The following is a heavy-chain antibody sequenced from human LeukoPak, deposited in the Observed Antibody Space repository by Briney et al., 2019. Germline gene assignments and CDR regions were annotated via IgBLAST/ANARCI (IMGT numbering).Heavy chain of an antibody. Sequence: ASVKVSCKPSGYTFTAYYMHWVRQAPGQGLEGMGWINPNSGGTNYAQKFQGRVTMTRDTSISTAYMELSRLRSDDTAVYYCARSRTGSGFLFDYWGQGTLVT. CDR1: GYTFTAYY. CDR2: INPNSGGT. D-gene: IGHD3-10*01. CDR3: ARSRTGSGFLFDY. V-gene: IGHV1-2*02. J-gene: IGHJ4*02.